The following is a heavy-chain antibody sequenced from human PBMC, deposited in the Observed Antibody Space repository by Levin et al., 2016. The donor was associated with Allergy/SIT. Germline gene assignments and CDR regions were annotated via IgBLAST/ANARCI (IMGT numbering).Heavy chain of an antibody. Sequence: ASVKVSCKASGYTFTAYGFSWLRQAPGQRLEWMGWINTDKGNTYYALNLQGRATMTTDKSTNTVFLELKSLRSGDTAIYYCARDKRGYNFGLFFDSWGQGTPGHRLL. CDR2: INTDKGNT. CDR1: GYTFTAYG. V-gene: IGHV1-18*01. D-gene: IGHD5-18*01. J-gene: IGHJ4*02. CDR3: ARDKRGYNFGLFFDS.